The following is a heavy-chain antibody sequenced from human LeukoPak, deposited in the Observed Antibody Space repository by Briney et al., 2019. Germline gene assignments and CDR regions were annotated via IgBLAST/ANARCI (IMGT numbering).Heavy chain of an antibody. D-gene: IGHD5-24*01. Sequence: SETLSLTCAVSGYSISSSNWWGWIRQPPGKRLEWIGYIYYSGSTYYNPSLKSRVTISVDTSKNQFSLKLSSVTAADTAVYYCARRDGYNYSAFDIWGQGTMVTVSS. CDR1: GYSISSSNW. CDR3: ARRDGYNYSAFDI. V-gene: IGHV4-28*01. J-gene: IGHJ3*02. CDR2: IYYSGST.